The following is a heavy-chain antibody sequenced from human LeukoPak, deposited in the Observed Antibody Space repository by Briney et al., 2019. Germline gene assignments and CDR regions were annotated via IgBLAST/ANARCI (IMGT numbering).Heavy chain of an antibody. V-gene: IGHV1-2*02. CDR3: ARAGDESTGHYDSLHF. Sequence: EASVKVYCNASGYTFDENHIHWVRQASGQGPEWMVWINPKSGATDSAQQFQGRLTMTRDTSIGTASMDLSGLRLDDTGIYYCARAGDESTGHYDSLHFWGQGAMVTVSS. D-gene: IGHD2-8*02. CDR1: GYTFDENH. J-gene: IGHJ3*01. CDR2: INPKSGAT.